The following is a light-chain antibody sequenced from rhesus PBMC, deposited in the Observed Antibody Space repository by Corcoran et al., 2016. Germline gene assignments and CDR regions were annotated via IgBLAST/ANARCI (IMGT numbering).Light chain of an antibody. J-gene: IGKJ4*01. V-gene: IGKV1-18*01. Sequence: DIQMTQSPSSLSASVGDKVTITCRASQGISSWLAWYQQKPGKAPNLLIYAASSWQSGVPSRFSGTGSGTDYTLTFSSLQPEDFATYTCQQGSNSPLTFCGGTKVEIK. CDR3: QQGSNSPLT. CDR2: AAS. CDR1: QGISSW.